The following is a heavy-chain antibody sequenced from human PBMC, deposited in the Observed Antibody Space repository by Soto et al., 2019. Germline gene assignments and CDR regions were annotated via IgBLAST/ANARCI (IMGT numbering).Heavy chain of an antibody. Sequence: QVQLVQSGAEVKKPGSSVKVSCKASGGTFSSYTISWVRQAPGQGLEWMGRIITILGIANYAQKFQGRVTITADKPTSTAYMELSSLKSAETAVYYCARDPPIRTSQGPEPNWFDPWGQGTLGTGSS. J-gene: IGHJ5*02. V-gene: IGHV1-69*08. CDR3: ARDPPIRTSQGPEPNWFDP. CDR2: IITILGIA. CDR1: GGTFSSYT.